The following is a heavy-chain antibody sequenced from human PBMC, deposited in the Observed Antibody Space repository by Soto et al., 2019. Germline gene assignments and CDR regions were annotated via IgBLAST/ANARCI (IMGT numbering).Heavy chain of an antibody. J-gene: IGHJ2*01. D-gene: IGHD2-21*01. CDR2: ISSSSTNI. V-gene: IGHV3-48*02. Sequence: GLPQRLRCGVSGCTFITFSMHWVRQAPGKGLEWVSYISSSSTNIQYADSVRGRFTISRDNAKNSVYLQMNSLRDEDTAVYYCARDLGIEAVWGRGTLVTVSS. CDR3: ARDLGIEAV. CDR1: GCTFITFS.